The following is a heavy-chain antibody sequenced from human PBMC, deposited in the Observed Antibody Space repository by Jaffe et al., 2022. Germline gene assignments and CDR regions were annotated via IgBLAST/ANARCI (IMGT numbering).Heavy chain of an antibody. CDR3: TRAGSQITLLWFGDQGASYFDY. Sequence: EVQLVESGGGLVQPGRSLRLSCTASGFTFGDYAMSWVRQAPGKGLEWVGFIRSKAYGGTTEYAASVKGRFTISRDDSKSIAYLQMNSLKTEDTAVYYCTRAGSQITLLWFGDQGASYFDYWGQGTLVTVSS. J-gene: IGHJ4*02. D-gene: IGHD3-10*01. V-gene: IGHV3-49*04. CDR1: GFTFGDYA. CDR2: IRSKAYGGTT.